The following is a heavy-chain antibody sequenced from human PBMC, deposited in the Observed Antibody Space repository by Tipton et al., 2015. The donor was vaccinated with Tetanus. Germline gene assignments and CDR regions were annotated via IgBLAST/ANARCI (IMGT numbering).Heavy chain of an antibody. V-gene: IGHV3-66*01. CDR3: ARGAGTLGEFYFDY. CDR2: IYSGDDT. J-gene: IGHJ4*02. D-gene: IGHD3-10*01. CDR1: GVTVGSNY. Sequence: LSLTCAASGVTVGSNYMSWVRQAPGKGLECVSVIYSGDDTYYADSVKGRFTIARDNSKNTLSLQMNSLRAEDTAVYYCARGAGTLGEFYFDYWGQGTLVTVSS.